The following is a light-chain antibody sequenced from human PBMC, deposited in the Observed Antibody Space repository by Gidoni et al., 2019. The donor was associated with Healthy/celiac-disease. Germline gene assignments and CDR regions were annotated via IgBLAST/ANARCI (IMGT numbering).Light chain of an antibody. CDR3: YSAADNNVV. CDR2: KDS. V-gene: IGLV3-27*01. J-gene: IGLJ2*01. CDR1: VLAKKY. Sequence: SYDLTQPSSVSVSPGQTARITCSGDVLAKKYARWFQQKPGQAPVLVIYKDSERPSGSPERFSGSSSGTTVTLTISGAQVEDEADYYCYSAADNNVVFGGGTKLTVL.